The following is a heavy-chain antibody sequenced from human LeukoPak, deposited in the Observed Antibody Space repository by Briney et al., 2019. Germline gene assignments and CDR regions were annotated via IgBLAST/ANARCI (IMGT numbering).Heavy chain of an antibody. V-gene: IGHV3-33*01. CDR3: ARSYRVGWYYFDH. D-gene: IGHD6-19*01. CDR1: GFSFNSYA. J-gene: IGHJ4*02. CDR2: IWNDGSIK. Sequence: GGSLRLSCAASGFSFNSYALHWVRQAPGKGLEGVAAIWNDGSIKYNGDFVKGRFTISRDTSKNMLYLQMNTLRAEDTAVYYCARSYRVGWYYFDHWGQGTLVTVSS.